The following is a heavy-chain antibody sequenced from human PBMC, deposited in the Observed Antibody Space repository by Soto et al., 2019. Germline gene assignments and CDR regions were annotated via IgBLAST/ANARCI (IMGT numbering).Heavy chain of an antibody. D-gene: IGHD1-20*01. Sequence: QVQLVQSGAEVKKPGASVKVSCEASGYTFTSYDINWVRQATGQGLEWMGWMNPNTGNTGYAQKFQGRVTMTRNTSISTAYMELSSLRSEDTAVYYCARGRAITGTMPSWGQGTLVTVSS. CDR2: MNPNTGNT. V-gene: IGHV1-8*01. CDR3: ARGRAITGTMPS. CDR1: GYTFTSYD. J-gene: IGHJ5*02.